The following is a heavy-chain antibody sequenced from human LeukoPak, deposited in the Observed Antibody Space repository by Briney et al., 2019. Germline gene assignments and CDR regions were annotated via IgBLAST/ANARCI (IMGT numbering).Heavy chain of an antibody. D-gene: IGHD2-15*01. CDR3: ARETLYCSGGSCYDYFDY. J-gene: IGHJ4*02. V-gene: IGHV4-4*07. CDR2: IYTSGST. CDR1: GGFISSYY. Sequence: PSETLSLTCTVSGGFISSYYWSWIRQPAGKGLEWIGRIYTSGSTNYNPSLKSRVTMSVDTSKNQFSLKLSSVTAADTAVYYCARETLYCSGGSCYDYFDYWGQGTLVTVSS.